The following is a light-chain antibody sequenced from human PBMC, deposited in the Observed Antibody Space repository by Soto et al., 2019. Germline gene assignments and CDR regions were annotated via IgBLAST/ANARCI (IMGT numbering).Light chain of an antibody. CDR2: GAS. CDR3: QQYGSSPRT. Sequence: VLTQSPGTLSLSPGERAALSCRASESVSGSYIAWYQQKPGQAPRLLIYGASSRATGIPDRFSGSGSGTDFTLTISRLEPEDFAVYYCQQYGSSPRTFGLGTKVDI. V-gene: IGKV3-20*01. CDR1: ESVSGSY. J-gene: IGKJ1*01.